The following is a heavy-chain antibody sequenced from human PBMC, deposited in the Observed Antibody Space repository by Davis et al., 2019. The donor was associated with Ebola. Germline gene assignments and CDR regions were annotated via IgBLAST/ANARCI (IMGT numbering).Heavy chain of an antibody. Sequence: PGGSLRLSCAASGFTFSSYGMHWVRQAPGKGLEWVAFIRYDGSNKYYADSVKGRFTISRDNSKNTLYLQMNSLRAEDTAVYYCAKDLRTTSAFDIWGQGTMVTVSS. CDR2: IRYDGSNK. V-gene: IGHV3-30*02. CDR1: GFTFSSYG. CDR3: AKDLRTTSAFDI. J-gene: IGHJ3*02. D-gene: IGHD1-1*01.